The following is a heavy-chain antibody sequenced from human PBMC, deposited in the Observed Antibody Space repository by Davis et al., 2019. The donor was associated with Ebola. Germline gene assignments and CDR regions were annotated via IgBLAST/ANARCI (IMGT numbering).Heavy chain of an antibody. Sequence: GGSLRLSCAASGFTFTNAWMSWVRQAPGKGLEWVGRIKSKTDGGTTDYAAPVKGRFTISRDDSKNTLYLQMNSLKTEDSAVYYCTADLGPAATRGVYYYYYYMDVWGKGTTVTVSS. J-gene: IGHJ6*03. CDR2: IKSKTDGGTT. V-gene: IGHV3-15*01. CDR3: TADLGPAATRGVYYYYYYMDV. D-gene: IGHD2-2*01. CDR1: GFTFTNAW.